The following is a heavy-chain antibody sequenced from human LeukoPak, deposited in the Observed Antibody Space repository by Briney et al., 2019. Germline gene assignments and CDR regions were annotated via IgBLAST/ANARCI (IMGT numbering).Heavy chain of an antibody. V-gene: IGHV3-48*01. CDR2: IRSSSET. Sequence: GGSLRLSCAASGFIFSQYSMNWVRQTPGKGLEWVSHIRSSSETFYADSMKGRFTISRDNARNSLYLQMNNLRGEDTAIYYCARDAGNSGYGCDLWGQGTLVTVSS. CDR3: ARDAGNSGYGCDL. D-gene: IGHD5-12*01. CDR1: GFIFSQYS. J-gene: IGHJ5*02.